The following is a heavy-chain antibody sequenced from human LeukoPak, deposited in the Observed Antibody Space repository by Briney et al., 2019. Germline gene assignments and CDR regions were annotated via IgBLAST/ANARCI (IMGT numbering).Heavy chain of an antibody. Sequence: SETLSLTCAVYGGSFSGYYWSWIRQPPGKGLEWIGEINHSGSTNYNPSLKSRVTISVDTSKNQFSLKLSSVTAADTAVYYCAREPYYYDSSLVDYWGQGTLVTVSS. V-gene: IGHV4-34*01. CDR1: GGSFSGYY. CDR3: AREPYYYDSSLVDY. CDR2: INHSGST. D-gene: IGHD3-22*01. J-gene: IGHJ4*02.